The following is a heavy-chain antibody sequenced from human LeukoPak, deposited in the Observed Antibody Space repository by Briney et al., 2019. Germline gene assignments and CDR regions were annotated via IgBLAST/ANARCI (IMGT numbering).Heavy chain of an antibody. CDR2: ISGSGGST. Sequence: QSGGSLRLSCAASGFTFSSYAMSWVRQAPGKGQEWVSAISGSGGSTYYADSVKGRFTISRDNSKNTLYLQMNSLRAEDTAVYYCAKDGPNYYDSSGEGTFDYWGQGTLVTVSS. CDR3: AKDGPNYYDSSGEGTFDY. D-gene: IGHD3-22*01. J-gene: IGHJ4*02. V-gene: IGHV3-23*01. CDR1: GFTFSSYA.